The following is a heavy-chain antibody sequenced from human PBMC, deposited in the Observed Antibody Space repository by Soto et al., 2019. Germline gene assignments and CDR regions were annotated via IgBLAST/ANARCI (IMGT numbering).Heavy chain of an antibody. CDR1: GFSLSTTGVG. CDR2: IYWDDDK. J-gene: IGHJ4*02. CDR3: AHSVFRRFDWTPRGDFDY. Sequence: QITLKESGPTLVKPTQTLTLTCTFTGFSLSTTGVGVGWIRQPPGKALEWLALIYWDDDKRYSPALKTRLTITKETSKNQVVLTMTNMDPVDTATYYCAHSVFRRFDWTPRGDFDYWGQGTLVTVSS. V-gene: IGHV2-5*02. D-gene: IGHD3-9*01.